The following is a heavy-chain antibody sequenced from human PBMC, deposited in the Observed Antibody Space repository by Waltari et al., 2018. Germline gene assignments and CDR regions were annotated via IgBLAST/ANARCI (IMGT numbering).Heavy chain of an antibody. V-gene: IGHV1-46*01. CDR1: GYTFTSYY. J-gene: IGHJ6*02. CDR3: ARDRLAYCGGDCYGMDV. CDR2: INPRVVST. Sequence: QVQLVQSGAEVKKPGASVKVSCKASGYTFTSYYMHWVRQAPGQGLEWMGIINPRVVSTSDEQKFQGRCTMTRDTSTSTVYMELSSLRSEDTAVYYCARDRLAYCGGDCYGMDVWGQGTTVTVSS. D-gene: IGHD2-21*01.